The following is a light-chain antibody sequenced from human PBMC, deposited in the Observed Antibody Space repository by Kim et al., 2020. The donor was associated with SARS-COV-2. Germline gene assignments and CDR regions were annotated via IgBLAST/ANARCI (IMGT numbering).Light chain of an antibody. CDR3: SSYTSSSSRV. Sequence: QSALTQPASVSGSPGQSITISCAGTSSDVGGYDYVSWYQQHPGKVPKLMIYDVTNRPSGVSIRFSGSKSGNTASLTISGLQAEDEADYYCSSYTSSSSRVFGGGTKLTVL. CDR1: SSDVGGYDY. V-gene: IGLV2-14*03. J-gene: IGLJ3*02. CDR2: DVT.